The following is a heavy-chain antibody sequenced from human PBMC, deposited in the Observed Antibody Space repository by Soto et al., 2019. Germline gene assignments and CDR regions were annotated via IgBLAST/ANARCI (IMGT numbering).Heavy chain of an antibody. V-gene: IGHV4-34*01. CDR2: INHNGST. CDR1: GGSFSGYY. J-gene: IGHJ5*02. D-gene: IGHD6-6*01. CDR3: ARGFIKVSLNWFDP. Sequence: SETLSLTFAVYGGSFSGYYWSWIRQPPGKGLERNGEINHNGSTNYNPSLKSRVTISVDMSKNQFSLKLSSVTAADTAVYYCARGFIKVSLNWFDPWGQGTLVTVSS.